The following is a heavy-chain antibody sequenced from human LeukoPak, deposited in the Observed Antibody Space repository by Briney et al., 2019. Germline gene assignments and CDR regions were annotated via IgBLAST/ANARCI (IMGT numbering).Heavy chain of an antibody. CDR2: IYYSGST. CDR3: ARAYYYDRAFDI. J-gene: IGHJ3*02. D-gene: IGHD3-10*02. Sequence: PSETLSLTCTVSGGSISSSYYYWGWIRQPPGKGLEWIGSIYYSGSTYYNPSLKSRVTISVDTSKNQFSLKLRSVTAADTAVHYCARAYYYDRAFDIWGQGTMVTVSS. CDR1: GGSISSSYYY. V-gene: IGHV4-39*01.